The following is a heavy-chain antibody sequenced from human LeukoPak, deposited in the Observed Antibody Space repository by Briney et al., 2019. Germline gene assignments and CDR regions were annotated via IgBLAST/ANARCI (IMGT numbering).Heavy chain of an antibody. CDR2: INPNSGGT. V-gene: IGHV1-2*02. D-gene: IGHD4-17*01. CDR1: GYSFTDYH. CDR3: ARDLTTVTNYFDY. Sequence: ASVKVSCTASGYSFTDYHMHWVRQAPGQGLEWMGWINPNSGGTNYAQKFQGRVTMTRDTSISTAYMELSRLRSDDTAVYYCARDLTTVTNYFDYWGQGTLVTVSS. J-gene: IGHJ4*02.